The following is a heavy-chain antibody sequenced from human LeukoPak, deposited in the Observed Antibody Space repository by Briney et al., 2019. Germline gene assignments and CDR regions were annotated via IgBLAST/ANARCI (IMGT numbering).Heavy chain of an antibody. V-gene: IGHV5-51*01. CDR1: GYSFTSYW. J-gene: IGHJ3*02. Sequence: GESLKISRKGSGYSFTSYWIGWVRQMPGKGLEWMGIIYPGDSDTRYSPSFQGQVTISADKSISTAYLQWSSLEASDTAMYYCARPGAAGTMTVSFDIWGQGTMVTVSS. CDR3: ARPGAAGTMTVSFDI. D-gene: IGHD6-13*01. CDR2: IYPGDSDT.